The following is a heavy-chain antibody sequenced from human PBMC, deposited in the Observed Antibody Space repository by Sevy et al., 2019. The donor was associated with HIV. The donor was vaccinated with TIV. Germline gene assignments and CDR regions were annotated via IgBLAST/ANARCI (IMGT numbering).Heavy chain of an antibody. Sequence: ASGRVSCKASGYTFTGQYIHWVRQAPGQGLEWMGWINPKSGDSNYAPEFQGRVTMTRDTSINTAYMELSGLTSDDTAVYYCARDLRIRGYSYGSFDYWGQGTLVTVSS. V-gene: IGHV1-2*02. CDR1: GYTFTGQY. CDR3: ARDLRIRGYSYGSFDY. J-gene: IGHJ4*02. CDR2: INPKSGDS. D-gene: IGHD5-12*01.